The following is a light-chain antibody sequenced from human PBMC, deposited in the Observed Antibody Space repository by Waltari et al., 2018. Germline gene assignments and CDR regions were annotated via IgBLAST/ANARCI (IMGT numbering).Light chain of an antibody. V-gene: IGKV2-29*02. CDR1: HSLLYSDGNTY. Sequence: DVVMTQTPLSLSVTPGQPASISCQSSHSLLYSDGNTYLYWYLQKSDQSPQLLIYEVPSRCAGVPDMVSGSGTGTDVTLKISRVEAEDIGVYYCMQGRRFPITFGQGTRLEIK. CDR2: EVP. CDR3: MQGRRFPIT. J-gene: IGKJ5*01.